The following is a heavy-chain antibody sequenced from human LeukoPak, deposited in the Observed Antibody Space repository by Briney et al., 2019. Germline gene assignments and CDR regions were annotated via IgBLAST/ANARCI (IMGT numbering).Heavy chain of an antibody. CDR3: ARVGGYDYDSSGYNGLNY. CDR2: INPNSGGT. CDR1: AYTFTGHY. V-gene: IGHV1-2*02. D-gene: IGHD3-22*01. J-gene: IGHJ4*02. Sequence: ASVKVSCKASAYTFTGHYIHWVRQAPGQGLEWMGWINPNSGGTNYAQNFQGRVTMTRDMSITTAYMELGRLRSDDTAVDYCARVGGYDYDSSGYNGLNYWGQGTLVTVSS.